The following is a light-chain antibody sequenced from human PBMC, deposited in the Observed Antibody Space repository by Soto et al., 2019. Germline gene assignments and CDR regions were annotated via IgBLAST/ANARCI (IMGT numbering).Light chain of an antibody. CDR2: EVN. J-gene: IGLJ1*01. V-gene: IGLV2-14*01. CDR1: STDVGGYKY. Sequence: QSALTQPASVSGSPGQSITISCTGTSTDVGGYKYVSWYQQHPGKVPRLMIYEVNNRPSGVSSRFSGSKSGNTASLTISGLQAEDEAEYYCSSYTSTSTPYVFGTGTKLTVL. CDR3: SSYTSTSTPYV.